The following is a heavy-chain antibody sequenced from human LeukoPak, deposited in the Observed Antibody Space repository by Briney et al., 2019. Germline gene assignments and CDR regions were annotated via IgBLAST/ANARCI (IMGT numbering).Heavy chain of an antibody. CDR1: GFTFSSYA. Sequence: GGSLRLSCAASGFTFSSYAMSWVRQAPGKGLEWVSAISSSGSTIYYADSVKGRFTISRDNAKNSLYLQMNSLRAEDTAVYYCAREGIAVAAHGIVYFDYWGQGTLVTVSS. CDR2: ISSSGSTI. V-gene: IGHV3-21*04. CDR3: AREGIAVAAHGIVYFDY. D-gene: IGHD6-19*01. J-gene: IGHJ4*02.